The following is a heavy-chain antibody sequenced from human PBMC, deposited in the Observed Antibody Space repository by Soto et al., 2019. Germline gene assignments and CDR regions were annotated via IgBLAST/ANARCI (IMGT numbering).Heavy chain of an antibody. V-gene: IGHV3-23*01. CDR1: GFTFSSYA. J-gene: IGHJ4*02. Sequence: LRLSCAASGFTFSSYAMSWVRQAPGKGLEWVSAISGSGGSTYYADSVKGRFTISRDNSKNTLYLQMNSLRAEDTAVYYCAKDRRITMIAGGSDYWGQGTLVTVSS. D-gene: IGHD3-22*01. CDR2: ISGSGGST. CDR3: AKDRRITMIAGGSDY.